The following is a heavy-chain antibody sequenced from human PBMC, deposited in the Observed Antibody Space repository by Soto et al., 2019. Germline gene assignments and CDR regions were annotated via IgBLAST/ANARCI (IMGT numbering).Heavy chain of an antibody. CDR1: GYSFTSYW. V-gene: IGHV5-51*01. Sequence: PGESLKISCNGSGYSFTSYWIGWVRQMPGKGLEWMGIIYPGDSDTRYSPSFQGQATISADKSISTAYLQWSSLKASDTAMYYCARSGYWYYYDSSGYSYGMDVWGQGTTVTVSS. CDR2: IYPGDSDT. D-gene: IGHD3-22*01. J-gene: IGHJ6*02. CDR3: ARSGYWYYYDSSGYSYGMDV.